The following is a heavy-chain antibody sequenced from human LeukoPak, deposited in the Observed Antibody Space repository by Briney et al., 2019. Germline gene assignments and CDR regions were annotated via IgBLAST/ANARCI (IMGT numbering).Heavy chain of an antibody. CDR1: GGSFSGYY. V-gene: IGHV4-34*01. Sequence: PSETLSLTCAVYGGSFSGYYWSWIRQPPGKGLEWIGEINHSGSTNYNPSLKSRVTISVDTSKNQFSLKLSPVTAADTAVYYCARGRGRYDSSGYGGYWGQGTLVTVSS. CDR3: ARGRGRYDSSGYGGY. CDR2: INHSGST. D-gene: IGHD3-22*01. J-gene: IGHJ4*02.